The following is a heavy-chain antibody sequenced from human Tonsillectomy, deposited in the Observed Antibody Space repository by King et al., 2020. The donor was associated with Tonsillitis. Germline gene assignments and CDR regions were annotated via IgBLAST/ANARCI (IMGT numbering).Heavy chain of an antibody. D-gene: IGHD3-22*01. CDR3: ARDSASLNYYDSSGYPDY. CDR1: GYTFTSYG. V-gene: IGHV1-18*01. CDR2: ISAYNGNT. Sequence: QLVQSGAEVKKPGASVKVSCKASGYTFTSYGISWVRQAPGQGLEWMGWISAYNGNTNYAQKLQGRVTMTTDTSTSTAYMELRSLRSADTAVYYCARDSASLNYYDSSGYPDYWGQGTLVTVSS. J-gene: IGHJ4*02.